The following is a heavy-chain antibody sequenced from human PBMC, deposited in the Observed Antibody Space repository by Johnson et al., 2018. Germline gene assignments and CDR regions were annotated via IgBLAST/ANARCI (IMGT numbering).Heavy chain of an antibody. D-gene: IGHD2/OR15-2a*01. CDR2: ISYDGSNK. Sequence: VQLVESGGGLVKPGGSLRLSCAASGFTFSSYSMSWVRQAPGKGLEWVAVISYDGSNKYYADSVKGRFTISRDNSKNTLYLQMNSLRAEDTAGYYCAKVFLYYYYYMDGWGKGTTVTVSS. CDR3: AKVFLYYYYYMDG. J-gene: IGHJ6*03. V-gene: IGHV3-30*18. CDR1: GFTFSSYS.